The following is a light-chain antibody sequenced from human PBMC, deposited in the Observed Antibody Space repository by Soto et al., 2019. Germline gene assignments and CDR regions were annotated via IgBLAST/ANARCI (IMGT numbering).Light chain of an antibody. V-gene: IGKV3-20*01. J-gene: IGKJ1*01. Sequence: ETTLTQSPDTLSLSPGEGATLSCRASQIIGSAYLAWYQQKPGQAPRLLIFGASTRATGTPHRFSGSGSGTDFTLTISALESEDVAVXYCQHYGRSPSFGQGTKLEIK. CDR3: QHYGRSPS. CDR2: GAS. CDR1: QIIGSAY.